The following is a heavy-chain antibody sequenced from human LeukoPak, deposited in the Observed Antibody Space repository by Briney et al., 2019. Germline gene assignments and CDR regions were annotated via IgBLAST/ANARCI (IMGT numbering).Heavy chain of an antibody. CDR2: IYTSGST. V-gene: IGHV4-61*02. Sequence: PSQTLSLTCTVSGGSISSGSYYWSWIRQPAGKGLEWIGRIYTSGSTNYNPSLKSRVTISVDTSKNQFSLKLSSVTAADTAVYYCARLNGLPPRFGYWGQGTLVTVSS. CDR3: ARLNGLPPRFGY. CDR1: GGSISSGSYY. J-gene: IGHJ4*02. D-gene: IGHD1-1*01.